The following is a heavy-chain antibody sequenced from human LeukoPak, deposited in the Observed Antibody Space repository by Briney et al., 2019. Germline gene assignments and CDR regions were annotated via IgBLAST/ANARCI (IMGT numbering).Heavy chain of an antibody. CDR2: IYTSGST. CDR3: ARVAPPNPY. J-gene: IGHJ4*02. V-gene: IGHV4-61*02. Sequence: PSQTLSLTCTVSGGSISSGSYYWSWIRQPAGKGLEWIGRIYTSGSTNYNPSLKSRVTISVDTSKKQFSLKMSPVTAADTAVYYCARVAPPNPYWGQGTLVTVSS. CDR1: GGSISSGSYY.